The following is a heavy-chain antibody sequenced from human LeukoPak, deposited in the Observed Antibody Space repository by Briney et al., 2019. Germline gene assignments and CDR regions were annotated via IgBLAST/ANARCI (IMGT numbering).Heavy chain of an antibody. CDR2: MNPNSGNT. D-gene: IGHD6-19*01. CDR1: GYTFTGYY. CDR3: ARGCLRGTAVAGT. V-gene: IGHV1-8*02. J-gene: IGHJ5*02. Sequence: ASVKVSCKASGYTFTGYYMHWVRQATGQGLEWMGWMNPNSGNTGYAQKFQGRVTMTRNTSISTAYMELSSLRSEDTAVYYCARGCLRGTAVAGTWGQGTLVTVSS.